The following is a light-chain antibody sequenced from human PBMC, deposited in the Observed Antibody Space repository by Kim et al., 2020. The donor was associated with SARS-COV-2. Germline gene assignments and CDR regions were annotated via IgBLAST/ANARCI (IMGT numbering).Light chain of an antibody. V-gene: IGKV3-15*01. J-gene: IGKJ3*01. CDR1: QSVTSN. Sequence: EIVMTQSPATLSVSPGERATLSCRASQSVTSNLAWYQQKPGQAPRLLIYSASTRAPGIPARFSGSRSGTEFTLTISSLQSEDLALYYCQQYNSWPLTFGPGTKVDIK. CDR2: SAS. CDR3: QQYNSWPLT.